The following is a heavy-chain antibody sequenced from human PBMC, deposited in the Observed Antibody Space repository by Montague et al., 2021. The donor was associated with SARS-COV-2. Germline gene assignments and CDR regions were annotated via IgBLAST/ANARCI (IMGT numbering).Heavy chain of an antibody. V-gene: IGHV4-39*01. CDR2: VANSGST. J-gene: IGHJ4*02. D-gene: IGHD3-9*01. CDR3: ARSQLYYDLLTGFSESYYFDY. CDR1: GDSIGSSHTY. Sequence: SETQSLTCSVSGDSIGSSHTYWGWIRQPPGKGLEWIGCVANSGSTYYNPSIQRRVTTSVDSSKSQFSLKLNSVTAADTAVYYCARSQLYYDLLTGFSESYYFDYWGQGTLATVSS.